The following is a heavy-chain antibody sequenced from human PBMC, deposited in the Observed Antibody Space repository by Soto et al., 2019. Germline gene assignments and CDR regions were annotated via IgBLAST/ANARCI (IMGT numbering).Heavy chain of an antibody. V-gene: IGHV4-30-4*08. CDR2: ISYGGYT. CDR3: ATVNRSFLSFFDN. Sequence: QVQLQESGPGLVKPSQTLSLSCTVSGDSISAGDVYWSWIRQPPGKALEWIAHISYGGYTFYNPSLKTRVTMSVDTSRNQVSLKLSSVTAADTAVYYCATVNRSFLSFFDNWGQGTRVTVSS. D-gene: IGHD3-16*02. J-gene: IGHJ4*02. CDR1: GDSISAGDVY.